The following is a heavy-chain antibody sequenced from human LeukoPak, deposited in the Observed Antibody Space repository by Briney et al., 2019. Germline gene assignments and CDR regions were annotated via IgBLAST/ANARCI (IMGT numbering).Heavy chain of an antibody. CDR2: MNPKSGDT. Sequence: ASVKVSCKASGYSFTNYDINWVRQATGQGLEWMGWMNPKSGDTGYSQKFQGRVFITRDTSISTAYMELSRLRSDDTAVYYCARDRYYGSGSYYSYWGQGTLVTVSS. D-gene: IGHD3-10*01. J-gene: IGHJ4*02. CDR1: GYSFTNYD. CDR3: ARDRYYGSGSYYSY. V-gene: IGHV1-8*03.